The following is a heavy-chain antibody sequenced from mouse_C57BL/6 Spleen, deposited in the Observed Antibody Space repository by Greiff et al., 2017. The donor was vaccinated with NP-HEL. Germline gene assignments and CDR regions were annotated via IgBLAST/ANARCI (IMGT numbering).Heavy chain of an antibody. V-gene: IGHV2-5*01. Sequence: VHLVESGPGLVQPSQSLSITCTVSGFSLTSYGVHWVRQSPGKGLEWLGVIWRGGSTDYNAAFMSRLSITKDNSKSQVFFKMNSLQADDTAIYYCAKCDYYGSSYDAMDYWGQGTSVTVSS. J-gene: IGHJ4*01. D-gene: IGHD1-1*01. CDR1: GFSLTSYG. CDR3: AKCDYYGSSYDAMDY. CDR2: IWRGGST.